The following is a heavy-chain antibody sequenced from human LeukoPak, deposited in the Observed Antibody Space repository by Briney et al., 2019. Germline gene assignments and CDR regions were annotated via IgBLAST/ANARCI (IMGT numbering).Heavy chain of an antibody. CDR2: INHSGST. CDR3: ASGIAVAGPIDY. CDR1: GGSFSGYY. D-gene: IGHD6-19*01. Sequence: SETLSLTCAVYGGSFSGYYWSWIRQPPGKGLGWIGEINHSGSTNYNPSLKSRVTISVDTSKNQFSLKLSSVTAADTAVYYCASGIAVAGPIDYWGQGTLVTVSS. J-gene: IGHJ4*02. V-gene: IGHV4-34*01.